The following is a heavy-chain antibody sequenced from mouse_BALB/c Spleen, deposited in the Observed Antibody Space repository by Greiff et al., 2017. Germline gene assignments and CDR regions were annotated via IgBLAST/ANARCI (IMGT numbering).Heavy chain of an antibody. D-gene: IGHD1-1*01. V-gene: IGHV1-7*01. Sequence: QVQLKESGAELAKPGASVKMSCKASGYTFTSYWMHWVKQRPGQGLEWIGYINPSTGYTEYNQKFKDKATLTADKSSSTAYMQLSSLTSEDSAVYYCARWATVVATRDYWGQGTTLTVSS. CDR3: ARWATVVATRDY. J-gene: IGHJ2*01. CDR2: INPSTGYT. CDR1: GYTFTSYW.